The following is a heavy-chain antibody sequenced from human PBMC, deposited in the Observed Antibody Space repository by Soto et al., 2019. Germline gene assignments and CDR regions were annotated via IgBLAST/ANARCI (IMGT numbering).Heavy chain of an antibody. Sequence: PGGSLRLSCAASGFTFRTYGMHWVRQAPGKGLEWVAVISYDGTNKDYADTVKGRFAISRDNSKNTLYLQMSTLRAEDTAVYYCAGGYYYDSSGYYYLSGAFDVWGHGTLVTDSS. CDR2: ISYDGTNK. CDR3: AGGYYYDSSGYYYLSGAFDV. J-gene: IGHJ3*01. D-gene: IGHD3-22*01. V-gene: IGHV3-30*03. CDR1: GFTFRTYG.